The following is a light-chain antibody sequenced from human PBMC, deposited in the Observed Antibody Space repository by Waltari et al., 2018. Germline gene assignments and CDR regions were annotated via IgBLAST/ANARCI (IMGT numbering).Light chain of an antibody. CDR3: QQYYSTPWT. CDR1: QTFLYSSTNKNY. Sequence: DIVMTQSPDSLAVSLGERATINCKSSQTFLYSSTNKNYLTWYQQKPGQPPKLRIYWASTRESGVPDRFSGSGSGTDFTLTISSLQAEDVAVYYCQQYYSTPWTFGQGTKVEVK. CDR2: WAS. V-gene: IGKV4-1*01. J-gene: IGKJ1*01.